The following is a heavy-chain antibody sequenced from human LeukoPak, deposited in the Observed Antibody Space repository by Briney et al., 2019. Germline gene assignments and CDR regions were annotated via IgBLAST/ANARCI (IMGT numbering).Heavy chain of an antibody. CDR1: GFTFSSYA. CDR3: ARGTTAADY. V-gene: IGHV3-30-3*01. Sequence: GESLRLSCAASGFTFSSYAMHWVRQAPGKGLEWVAVISYDGSNKYYADSVKGRFTISRDNSKNLLYLQMNSLRAEDTAVYYCARGTTAADYWGQGTLVTVSS. CDR2: ISYDGSNK. J-gene: IGHJ4*02. D-gene: IGHD1-1*01.